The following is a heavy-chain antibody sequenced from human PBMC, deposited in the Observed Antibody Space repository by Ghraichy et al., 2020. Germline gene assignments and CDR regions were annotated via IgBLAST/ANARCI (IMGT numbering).Heavy chain of an antibody. CDR1: GGSISSYY. D-gene: IGHD1-26*01. V-gene: IGHV4-59*08. J-gene: IGHJ2*01. CDR2: IYYSGST. Sequence: SETLSLTCTVSGGSISSYYWSWIRQPPGKGLEWIGYIYYSGSTNYNPSLKSRVTISVDTSKNQFSLKLSSVTAADTAVYYCARRGGIVGATTYWYFDLWGRGTLVTVSS. CDR3: ARRGGIVGATTYWYFDL.